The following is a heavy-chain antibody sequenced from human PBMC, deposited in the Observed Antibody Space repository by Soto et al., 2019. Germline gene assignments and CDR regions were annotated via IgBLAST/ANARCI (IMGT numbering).Heavy chain of an antibody. CDR3: ARRVVGAMPGNWFDP. CDR2: IIPIFGTA. V-gene: IGHV1-69*13. J-gene: IGHJ5*02. D-gene: IGHD1-26*01. Sequence: GASVKVSCKASGGTFSSYAISWVRQAPGQGREWMGGIIPIFGTANYAQKFQGRVTITADESTSTAYMELSSLRSEDTAVYYCARRVVGAMPGNWFDPWGQGXLVTVYS. CDR1: GGTFSSYA.